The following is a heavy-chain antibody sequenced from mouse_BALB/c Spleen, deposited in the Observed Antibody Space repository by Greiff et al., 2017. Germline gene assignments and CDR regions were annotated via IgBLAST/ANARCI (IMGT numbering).Heavy chain of an antibody. V-gene: IGHV2-9-2*01. Sequence: VKLMESGPGLVAPSQSLSITCTVSGFSLTSYDISWIRQPPGKGLEWLGVIWTGGGTNYNSAFMSRLSISKDNSKSQFFLKMNSLQTDDTAIYYCVREGYYYGLSWFAYWGQGTLVTVSA. CDR2: IWTGGGT. D-gene: IGHD1-1*01. CDR1: GFSLTSYD. CDR3: VREGYYYGLSWFAY. J-gene: IGHJ3*01.